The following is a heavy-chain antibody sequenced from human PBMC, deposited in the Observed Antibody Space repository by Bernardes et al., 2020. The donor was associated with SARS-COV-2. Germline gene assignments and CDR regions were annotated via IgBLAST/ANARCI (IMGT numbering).Heavy chain of an antibody. V-gene: IGHV3-23*01. D-gene: IGHD6-6*01. CDR3: SKNAKYSSSSMEV. CDR2: ISAIGGST. J-gene: IGHJ6*02. Sequence: GSLRLSCVASGFTFSKNAMTWVRKVPGKGLEWVSAISAIGGSTYYAESVKGRFTISRDNSRNTLYLEMNSLRAEDTAVYYCSKNAKYSSSSMEVWGQGTTVTVS. CDR1: GFTFSKNA.